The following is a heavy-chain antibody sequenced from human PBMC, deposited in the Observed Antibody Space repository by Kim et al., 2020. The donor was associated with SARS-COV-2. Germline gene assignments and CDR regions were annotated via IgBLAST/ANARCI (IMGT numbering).Heavy chain of an antibody. CDR1: GYTFTSYG. CDR2: ISAYNGNT. V-gene: IGHV1-18*01. CDR3: ARVGGITFGGVIDRNGGESSLENDY. Sequence: ASVKVSCKASGYTFTSYGISWVRQAPGQGLEWMGWISAYNGNTNYAQKLQGRVTMTTDTSTSTAYMELRSLRSDDTAVYYCARVGGITFGGVIDRNGGESSLENDYWGQGTLVTVSS. J-gene: IGHJ4*02. D-gene: IGHD3-16*02.